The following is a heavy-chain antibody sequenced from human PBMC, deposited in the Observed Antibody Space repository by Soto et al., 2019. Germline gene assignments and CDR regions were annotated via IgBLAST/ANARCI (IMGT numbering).Heavy chain of an antibody. CDR1: GGTFSSFV. D-gene: IGHD3-22*01. V-gene: IGHV1-69*04. CDR3: AREGDMKFHSDSSDEPGY. CDR2: IIPSIGII. J-gene: IGHJ4*02. Sequence: QVQLVQSGAEVKKPGSSVKVSCKASGGTFSSFVISWVRQAPVQGLEWMGRIIPSIGIINYAQKFQGRVTITADTSTSTAYMELSSLRSDDTAVYYCAREGDMKFHSDSSDEPGYWGQGTLVTVSS.